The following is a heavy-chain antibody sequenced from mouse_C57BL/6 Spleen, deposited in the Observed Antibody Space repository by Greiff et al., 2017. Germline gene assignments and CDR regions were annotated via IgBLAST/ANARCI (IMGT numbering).Heavy chain of an antibody. D-gene: IGHD4-1*01. J-gene: IGHJ4*01. CDR3: TRGGLGLLYARDY. CDR1: GYTFTDYE. V-gene: IGHV1-15*01. CDR2: IDPETGGT. Sequence: QVQLQQSGAELVRPGASVTLSCKASGYTFTDYEMPWVKQTPVHGLAWIGAIDPETGGTASNQKFKGTAILTADQSSSTAYMELRSLTSEDSAVYYSTRGGLGLLYARDYWGQGTSVTVSA.